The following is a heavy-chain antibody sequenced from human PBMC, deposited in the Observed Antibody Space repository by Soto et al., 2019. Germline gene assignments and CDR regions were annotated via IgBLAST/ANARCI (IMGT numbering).Heavy chain of an antibody. D-gene: IGHD3-3*01. V-gene: IGHV1-18*01. Sequence: QVQLVQSGAEVKKPGASVKVSCKASGYTFTSYGISWVRQAPGQGLEWMGWISAYNGNTNYAQKLQGRVTMTTDTSTSRAYSELRRLSSDDTAAYYCAREFGVVIMAAFDIWGKGTMVTVSS. J-gene: IGHJ3*02. CDR3: AREFGVVIMAAFDI. CDR1: GYTFTSYG. CDR2: ISAYNGNT.